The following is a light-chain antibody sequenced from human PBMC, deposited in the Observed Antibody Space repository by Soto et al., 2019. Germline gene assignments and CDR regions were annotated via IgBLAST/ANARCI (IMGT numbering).Light chain of an antibody. CDR2: ETS. V-gene: IGKV1-5*03. J-gene: IGKJ1*01. Sequence: IQMTQSPSTLSASVGDRVNITCRASQTIFSWLAWYQQKPGKAPNLLISETSTLESGVPSRFSGDGYGTHFTLTISNLHPEDFATYFCQQTFSLPRTFGQGTKVDI. CDR1: QTIFSW. CDR3: QQTFSLPRT.